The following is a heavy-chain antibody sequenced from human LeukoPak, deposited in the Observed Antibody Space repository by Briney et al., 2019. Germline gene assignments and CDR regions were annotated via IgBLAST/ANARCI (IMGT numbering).Heavy chain of an antibody. CDR2: ISGSGGST. CDR3: AKEIYSGYDLWGYYFDY. Sequence: PGGSLRLSCAASGFTFSSYAMSWVRQAPGKGLEWVSAISGSGGSTYYADSVKGRFTISRDNSKNTLYLQMNSLRAEDTAVYYCAKEIYSGYDLWGYYFDYWGQGTLVTVSS. V-gene: IGHV3-23*01. CDR1: GFTFSSYA. J-gene: IGHJ4*02. D-gene: IGHD5-12*01.